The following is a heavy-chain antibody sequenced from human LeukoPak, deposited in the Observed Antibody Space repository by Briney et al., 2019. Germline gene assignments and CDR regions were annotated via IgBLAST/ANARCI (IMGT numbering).Heavy chain of an antibody. V-gene: IGHV3-48*04. D-gene: IGHD5-18*01. CDR2: ISSSGSTI. J-gene: IGHJ4*02. CDR3: ARTSRSGYSYGLFDY. Sequence: GGSLRLSCAASGFTFSSYGMHWVRQAPGKGLEWVSYISSSGSTIYNADSVKGRFTISRDNAKNSLYLQMNRLRAEDTAVYYCARTSRSGYSYGLFDYWGQGTLVTVSS. CDR1: GFTFSSYG.